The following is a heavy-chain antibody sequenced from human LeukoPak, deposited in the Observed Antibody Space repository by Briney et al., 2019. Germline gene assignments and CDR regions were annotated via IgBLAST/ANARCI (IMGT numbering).Heavy chain of an antibody. CDR3: ASLIDY. V-gene: IGHV3-7*01. D-gene: IGHD2-8*01. J-gene: IGHJ4*02. CDR2: IKQDGSER. Sequence: PGGSLRLSCAASGFTFSGFSMSWVRQSPTKGLEWVANIKQDGSERYYVDSVKGRFTISRDNAKNSLSLQMNNLRVEDTAVYYCASLIDYWGQGTLVTVSS. CDR1: GFTFSGFS.